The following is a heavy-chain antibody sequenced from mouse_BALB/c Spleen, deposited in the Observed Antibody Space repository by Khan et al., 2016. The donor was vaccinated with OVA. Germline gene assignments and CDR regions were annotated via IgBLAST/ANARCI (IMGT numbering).Heavy chain of an antibody. CDR1: GYTFTDFT. J-gene: IGHJ3*01. V-gene: IGHV1S137*01. CDR2: ISTYYGDA. Sequence: QVQLQQSGAELVRPGVSVKISCKGSGYTFTDFTLHWVKQSHAMSLEWIGVISTYYGDATYNQRFKDKATMTVDKSSSTAYMELARLTSEDSAIYYCGRGGGGNRFAYWGQGTLVTVSA. CDR3: GRGGGGNRFAY.